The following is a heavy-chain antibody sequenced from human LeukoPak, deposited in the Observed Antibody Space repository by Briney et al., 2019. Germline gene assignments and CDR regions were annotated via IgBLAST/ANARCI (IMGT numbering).Heavy chain of an antibody. J-gene: IGHJ4*02. CDR2: ISYDGSNK. D-gene: IGHD5-12*01. V-gene: IGHV3-30*18. Sequence: GGSLRLSCAASGFTFSSYGMHWVRQAPGKGLEWVAVISYDGSNKYYADSVKGRFTISRDNSKNTLCLQMNSLRAEDTAVYYCAKSARDGYNFDYWGQGTLVTVSS. CDR3: AKSARDGYNFDY. CDR1: GFTFSSYG.